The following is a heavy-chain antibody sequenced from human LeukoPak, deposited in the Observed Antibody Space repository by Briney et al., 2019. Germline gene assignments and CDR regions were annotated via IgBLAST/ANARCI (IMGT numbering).Heavy chain of an antibody. V-gene: IGHV4-34*01. J-gene: IGHJ5*02. CDR3: ARGGYYGSGSYYDSGSYYNYYFDP. CDR1: DGPFSGYY. CDR2: INHGGIT. D-gene: IGHD3-10*01. Sequence: SETLSLTCAVHDGPFSGYYWSWIRQPPGKGLEWIGEINHGGITNYNPSLKSRVTISVDTSQNQFSLRLSSLTAADTAVYYCARGGYYGSGSYYDSGSYYNYYFDPWGQGTLATVSS.